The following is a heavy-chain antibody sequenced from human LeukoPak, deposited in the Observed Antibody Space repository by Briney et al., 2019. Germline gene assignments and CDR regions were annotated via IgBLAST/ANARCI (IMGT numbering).Heavy chain of an antibody. CDR3: ASADGVDTPLKY. D-gene: IGHD5-18*01. CDR1: GYSISSGYY. V-gene: IGHV4-38-2*02. CDR2: IYHSGST. J-gene: IGHJ4*02. Sequence: PSETLSLTCTVSGYSISSGYYWGWIRQPPGKGLEWIGSIYHSGSTYYNPSLKSRVTISVDTSKNQFSLKLSSVTAADTAVYYCASADGVDTPLKYWGQGTLVTVSS.